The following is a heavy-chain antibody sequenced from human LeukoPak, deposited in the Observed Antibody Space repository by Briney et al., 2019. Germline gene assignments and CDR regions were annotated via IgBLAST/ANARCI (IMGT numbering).Heavy chain of an antibody. D-gene: IGHD4-17*01. CDR1: GGSISGSRYY. V-gene: IGHV4-39*07. CDR2: MHYSGNFYSGSA. Sequence: NPSETLSLTCTVSGGSISGSRYYWAWIRQPPGKGLEWIGSMHYSGNFYSGSAYYNPSLRSRVTISVDTSQDQFSLKVNSVTAADTAVYYCANAADYGVQIAFFDYWGQGTLVTVSS. J-gene: IGHJ4*02. CDR3: ANAADYGVQIAFFDY.